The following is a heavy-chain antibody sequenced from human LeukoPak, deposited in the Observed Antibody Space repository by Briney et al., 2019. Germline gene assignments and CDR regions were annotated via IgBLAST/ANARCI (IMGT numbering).Heavy chain of an antibody. CDR1: GFTFSSYA. CDR2: ISYDGSNK. V-gene: IGHV3-30*01. J-gene: IGHJ6*03. Sequence: GGSLRLSCAASGFTFSSYAMHWVRQAPGKGLEWVAVISYDGSNKYYADSVKGRFTISRDNSKNTLYLQMNSLRAEDTAVYYCARDPITMIVVGNYYMDVWGKGTTVTASS. D-gene: IGHD3-22*01. CDR3: ARDPITMIVVGNYYMDV.